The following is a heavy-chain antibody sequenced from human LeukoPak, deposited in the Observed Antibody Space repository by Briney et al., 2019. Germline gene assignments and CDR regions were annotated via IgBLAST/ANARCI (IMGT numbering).Heavy chain of an antibody. CDR3: AKDWHILTGRNCFDP. CDR1: GYTFTSYY. Sequence: ASVKVSCKASGYTFTSYYMHWVRQAPGQGLEWMGIINPSGGSTSYAQKFQGRVTMSTDTSTSTAYMELRSLTFDDTAIYYCAKDWHILTGRNCFDPWGQGTLVTVSS. V-gene: IGHV1-46*01. J-gene: IGHJ5*02. D-gene: IGHD3-9*01. CDR2: INPSGGST.